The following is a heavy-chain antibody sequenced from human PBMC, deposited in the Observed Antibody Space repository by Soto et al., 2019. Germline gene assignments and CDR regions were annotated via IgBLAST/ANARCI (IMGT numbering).Heavy chain of an antibody. CDR1: GYTLTSYA. CDR3: ARAGVVRDIVTNWFAP. V-gene: IGHV1-3*01. Sequence: ASVKVSCKASGYTLTSYAMHWLRQAPGQRLEWMGWINAGNGNTKYSQKFQGRVTITRDTSASTAYMELSSLRSEDTSVYYCARAGVVRDIVTNWFAPSGQGNLVNVSS. CDR2: INAGNGNT. J-gene: IGHJ5*02. D-gene: IGHD5-12*01.